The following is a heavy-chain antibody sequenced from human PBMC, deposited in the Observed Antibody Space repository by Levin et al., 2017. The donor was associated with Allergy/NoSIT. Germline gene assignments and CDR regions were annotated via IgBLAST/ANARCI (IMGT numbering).Heavy chain of an antibody. CDR3: ARDTSKYYYGSGSYYH. D-gene: IGHD3-10*01. V-gene: IGHV3-30-3*01. CDR1: GFTFSSYA. Sequence: GGSLRLSCAASGFTFSSYAMHWVRQAPGKGLEWVAVISYDGSNKYYADSVKGRFTISRDNSKNTLYLQMNSLRAEDTAVYYCARDTSKYYYGSGSYYHWGQGTLVTVSS. CDR2: ISYDGSNK. J-gene: IGHJ5*02.